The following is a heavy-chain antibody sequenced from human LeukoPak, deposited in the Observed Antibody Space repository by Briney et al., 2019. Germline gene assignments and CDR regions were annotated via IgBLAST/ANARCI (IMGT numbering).Heavy chain of an antibody. Sequence: GGSLRLSCAASGFTFSDYSMSWVRQAPGKGLEWVANIKQDGSEKYYVDSVKGRFTISRHNVKNSLYLQMNSLRAEDTAVYYCARDKVVTLDYWGQGTLVTVSS. V-gene: IGHV3-7*01. CDR2: IKQDGSEK. CDR3: ARDKVVTLDY. CDR1: GFTFSDYS. D-gene: IGHD2-21*02. J-gene: IGHJ4*02.